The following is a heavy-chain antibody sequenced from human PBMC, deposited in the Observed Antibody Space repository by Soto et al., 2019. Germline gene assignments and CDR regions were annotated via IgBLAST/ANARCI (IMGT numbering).Heavy chain of an antibody. CDR2: IYYSGST. Sequence: SETLSLTCTVSGGSISSYYWSWIRQPPGKGLEWIGYIYYSGSTNYNPSLKSRVTISVDTSKNQFSLKLSSVTAADTAVYYCARQGTSGSGSYYNVPYYYYYYMDVWGKGTTVTVSS. V-gene: IGHV4-59*08. J-gene: IGHJ6*03. CDR1: GGSISSYY. CDR3: ARQGTSGSGSYYNVPYYYYYYMDV. D-gene: IGHD3-10*01.